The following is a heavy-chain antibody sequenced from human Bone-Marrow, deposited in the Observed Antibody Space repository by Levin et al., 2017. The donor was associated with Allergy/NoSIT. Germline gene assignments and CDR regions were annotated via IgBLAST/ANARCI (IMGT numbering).Heavy chain of an antibody. J-gene: IGHJ4*02. D-gene: IGHD3-16*01. CDR2: INCDNGDT. CDR3: ARRGEDY. V-gene: IGHV1-2*06. CDR1: GYTFTDYY. Sequence: GASVKVSCKASGYTFTDYYLQWVRQAPGQGLEWMGRINCDNGDTDHAQKFQGRVTMTRDRSLRTAYMELSSLTSDDTAIYYCARRGEDYWGQGTPVTVSS.